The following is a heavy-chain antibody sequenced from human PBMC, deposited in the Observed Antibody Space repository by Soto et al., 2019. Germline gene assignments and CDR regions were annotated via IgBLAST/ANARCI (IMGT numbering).Heavy chain of an antibody. J-gene: IGHJ6*02. Sequence: QVQLVQSGAEVKKPGSSVKVSCKASGGTFSSYAXXWXRXAPGXGLXXXGGIIPISDTTNYAQKFQGRVTITADESTSTAYMELSSLRSEDTAVYYCARSQGSSTSLEIYYYYYYGMDVWGQGTTVTVSS. D-gene: IGHD2-2*01. CDR3: ARSQGSSTSLEIYYYYYYGMDV. V-gene: IGHV1-69*01. CDR2: IIPISDTT. CDR1: GGTFSSYA.